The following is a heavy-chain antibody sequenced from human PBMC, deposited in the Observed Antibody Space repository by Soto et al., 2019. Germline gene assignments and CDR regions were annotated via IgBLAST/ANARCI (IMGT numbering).Heavy chain of an antibody. Sequence: PGGSLRLSCAASGFTFNNYAMSWVLLAAGKGLDWVSAISAGGDSTYYAGSVKGRFTISRDNSKNTLYLQMNSLGAEDTAVYYCARDFVVGGPTINYYYGMDVWGQGT. CDR2: ISAGGDST. V-gene: IGHV3-23*01. D-gene: IGHD1-26*01. CDR1: GFTFNNYA. J-gene: IGHJ6*02. CDR3: ARDFVVGGPTINYYYGMDV.